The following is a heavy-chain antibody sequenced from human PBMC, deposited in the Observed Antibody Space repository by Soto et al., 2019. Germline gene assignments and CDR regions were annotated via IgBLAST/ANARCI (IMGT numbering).Heavy chain of an antibody. V-gene: IGHV1-18*01. Sequence: ASVKVSCKASGYTFSMYGVSWVRQAPGQGLECMGWISTYNGNTYYAQNFQDRITMTTDTSTTTAYMELRSLRSDDTAVYYCARDGGDYGDSFDYWGQGTLVTVSS. J-gene: IGHJ4*02. D-gene: IGHD4-17*01. CDR2: ISTYNGNT. CDR3: ARDGGDYGDSFDY. CDR1: GYTFSMYG.